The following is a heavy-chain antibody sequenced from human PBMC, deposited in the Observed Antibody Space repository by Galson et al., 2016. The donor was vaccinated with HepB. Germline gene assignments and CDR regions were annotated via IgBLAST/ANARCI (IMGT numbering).Heavy chain of an antibody. CDR2: INSDGSDT. CDR1: GFTYSTYW. J-gene: IGHJ4*02. CDR3: ARGRLPTSYRGLAY. D-gene: IGHD2-15*01. Sequence: LRLSCATSGFTYSTYWMHWVRQTPGKGLVWVSLINSDGSDTIYADPVKGRFTISRDNAKNTLYLQMNSLRVEDTAVYYCARGRLPTSYRGLAYWGQGTLVTVSS. V-gene: IGHV3-74*01.